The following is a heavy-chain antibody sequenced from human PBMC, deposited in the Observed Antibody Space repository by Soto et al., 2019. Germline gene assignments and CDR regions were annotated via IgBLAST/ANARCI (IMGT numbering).Heavy chain of an antibody. V-gene: IGHV3-15*07. CDR3: TTLSITIFGVVLMDG. CDR1: GFTFSNAW. Sequence: EVQLVESGGGLVKPGGSLRLSCAASGFTFSNAWMNWVRQAPGKGLEWVGRIKSKTDGGTTDYAAPVKGRFTISRDDSKNTLYLQMNSLKTEDTAVYYCTTLSITIFGVVLMDGWGQGTTVTVSS. J-gene: IGHJ6*02. D-gene: IGHD3-3*01. CDR2: IKSKTDGGTT.